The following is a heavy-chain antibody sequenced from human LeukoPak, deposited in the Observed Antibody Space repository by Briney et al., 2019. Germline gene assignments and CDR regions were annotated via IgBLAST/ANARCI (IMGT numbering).Heavy chain of an antibody. J-gene: IGHJ3*02. CDR2: IYYSGST. V-gene: IGHV4-61*01. CDR3: AREDDYYDRSGAFDI. CDR1: GGSISSSSYY. D-gene: IGHD3-22*01. Sequence: SETLSLTCTVSGGSISSSSYYWGWIRQPPGKGLEWIGYIYYSGSTNYNPSLKSRVTISVDTSKNQFSLKLSSVTAADTAVYYCAREDDYYDRSGAFDIWGQGTMVTVSS.